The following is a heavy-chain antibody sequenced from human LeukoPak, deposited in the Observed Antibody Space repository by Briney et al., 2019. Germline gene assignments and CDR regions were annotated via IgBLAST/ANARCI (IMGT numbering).Heavy chain of an antibody. J-gene: IGHJ4*02. Sequence: KPSETLSLTCTVSGGSISSYYWSWIRQPPGKGLEWIGYIYYSGSTNYNPSLKSRVTISVDTSKNQFSLKLSSVTAADTAVYYCARATSIAARPYYFDYWGQGTLVTVSS. CDR1: GGSISSYY. CDR3: ARATSIAARPYYFDY. V-gene: IGHV4-59*01. D-gene: IGHD6-6*01. CDR2: IYYSGST.